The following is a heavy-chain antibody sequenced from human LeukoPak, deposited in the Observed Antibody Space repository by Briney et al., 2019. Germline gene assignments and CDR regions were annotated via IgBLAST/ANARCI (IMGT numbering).Heavy chain of an antibody. CDR2: IIPIFATA. J-gene: IGHJ6*02. D-gene: IGHD1-26*01. CDR1: GGTFSSYA. V-gene: IGHV1-69*01. CDR3: ARRSDLDYYYYAMDV. Sequence: SVKVSCKASGGTFSSYAISWVRQAPGQGLEWMGGIIPIFATANYAQKFQGRVMITADESTSTAYMELSSLRSEDTAIYYCARRSDLDYYYYAMDVWGQGTTVTVSS.